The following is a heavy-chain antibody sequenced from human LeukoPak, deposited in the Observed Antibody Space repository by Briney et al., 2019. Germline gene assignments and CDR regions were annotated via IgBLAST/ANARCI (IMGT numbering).Heavy chain of an antibody. D-gene: IGHD3-9*01. CDR1: GFTFSSYE. Sequence: GGSLRLSCAASGFTFSSYEMNWVRQAPGKGLEWVSYISSSRSTIYYADSVKGRFTISRDNAKNSLYLQMNSLRAEDTAVYYCARGVGDFDWLLGRGDYWGQGTLVTVSS. CDR3: ARGVGDFDWLLGRGDY. CDR2: ISSSRSTI. V-gene: IGHV3-48*03. J-gene: IGHJ4*02.